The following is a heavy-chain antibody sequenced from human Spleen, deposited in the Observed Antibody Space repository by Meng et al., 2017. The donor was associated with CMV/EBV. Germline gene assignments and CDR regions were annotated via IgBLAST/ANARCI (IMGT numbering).Heavy chain of an antibody. CDR2: VSGHGDNT. CDR3: ARGDYDILTGLHYYGMDV. D-gene: IGHD3-9*01. Sequence: ASVKVSCKTSNYSFATYVISWVRQAPGQSLEWMGWVSGHGDNTNYAQILRDRVTMTTDISMTTASMELRSLRSDDTAVYYCARGDYDILTGLHYYGMDVWGQGTTVTVSS. V-gene: IGHV1-18*01. J-gene: IGHJ6*02. CDR1: NYSFATYV.